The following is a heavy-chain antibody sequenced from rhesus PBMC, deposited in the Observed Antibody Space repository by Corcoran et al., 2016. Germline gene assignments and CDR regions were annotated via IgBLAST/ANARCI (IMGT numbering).Heavy chain of an antibody. CDR2: INSGGGST. J-gene: IGHJ4*01. D-gene: IGHD1-44*02. CDR1: GFTFSSYG. Sequence: VQLVETGGGLVQPGGSLKLSCAASGFTFSSYGMSWVRQAPGKGLEWVSAINSGGGSTDYADAVKGRFNSSRDHSKNTLSLQMNSLRAEDTAVYYCAKEGYGWEPPYWGQGVLVTVSS. CDR3: AKEGYGWEPPY. V-gene: IGHV3S5*01.